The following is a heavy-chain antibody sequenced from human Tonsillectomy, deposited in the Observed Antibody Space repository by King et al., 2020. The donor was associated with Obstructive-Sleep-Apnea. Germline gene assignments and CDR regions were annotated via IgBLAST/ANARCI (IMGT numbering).Heavy chain of an antibody. CDR2: ISYDGSNK. D-gene: IGHD3-22*01. CDR1: GFSFSDYA. J-gene: IGHJ1*01. V-gene: IGHV3-30*14. CDR3: ARDTTIRGGYYGGDEYFHH. Sequence: VQLVESGGGVVQPGRSLRLSCVASGFSFSDYAMHWVRQAPGKGLEWVALISYDGSNKYYADSVKGRFTISRDNSKNKLYLQMNRLKVEDTAVYYCARDTTIRGGYYGGDEYFHHWGQGTLVSVSS.